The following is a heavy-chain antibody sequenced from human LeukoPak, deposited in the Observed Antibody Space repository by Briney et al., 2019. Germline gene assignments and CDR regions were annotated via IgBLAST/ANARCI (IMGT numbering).Heavy chain of an antibody. CDR3: ARADKYGYNYGDDAFDI. CDR2: IIPIFGTA. V-gene: IGHV1-69*13. CDR1: GGTFSSYA. Sequence: SVKVSCKASGGTFSSYAISWVRQAPGQGLEWMGGIIPIFGTANYAQKFQGRVTITADESTSTAYMELSSLRSEDTAAYYCARADKYGYNYGDDAFDIWGQGTMVTVSS. J-gene: IGHJ3*02. D-gene: IGHD5-24*01.